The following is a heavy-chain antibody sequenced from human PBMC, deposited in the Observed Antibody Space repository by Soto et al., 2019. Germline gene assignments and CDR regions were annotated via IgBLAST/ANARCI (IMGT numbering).Heavy chain of an antibody. J-gene: IGHJ4*02. D-gene: IGHD3-10*01. CDR1: GFTFSSYG. Sequence: QVQLVESGGGVVQPGRSLRLSCAASGFTFSSYGMHWVRQAPGKGLEWVAVIWYDGSNKYYADSVKGRFTISRDNSKNTLYLQMNSLRAEDTAVYYCARARHYYGSGSYYGGSDYWGQGTLVTVSS. V-gene: IGHV3-33*01. CDR3: ARARHYYGSGSYYGGSDY. CDR2: IWYDGSNK.